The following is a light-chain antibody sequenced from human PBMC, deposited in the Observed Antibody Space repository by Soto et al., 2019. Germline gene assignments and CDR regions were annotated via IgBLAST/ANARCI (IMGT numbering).Light chain of an antibody. CDR2: DAS. CDR3: QHRSEWPVS. J-gene: IGKJ5*01. V-gene: IGKV3-11*01. CDR1: RSVNSY. Sequence: EISLTQSPATLSLYPGERATLSGRASRSVNSYLAWYQQKPGQAPRLLISDASNRATGIPARFSGSGSGTDFTLTISRLEPEDFAVYYCQHRSEWPVSFGQGTRLEIK.